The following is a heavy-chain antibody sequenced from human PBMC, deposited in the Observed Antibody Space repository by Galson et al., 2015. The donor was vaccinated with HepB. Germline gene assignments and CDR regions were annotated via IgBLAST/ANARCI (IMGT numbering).Heavy chain of an antibody. D-gene: IGHD5-12*01. V-gene: IGHV3-7*03. CDR1: GFTFTTSW. CDR3: ARVNNEWLRAYTYTYPKFVSFDY. J-gene: IGHJ4*02. Sequence: SLRLSCAASGFTFTTSWMSWVRQAPGKGLEWVATIKQDGSRKFYVDSVKGRFTISRDNAKDSVFLQMSSLRAADTAVYYCARVNNEWLRAYTYTYPKFVSFDYWGQGILVTVSS. CDR2: IKQDGSRK.